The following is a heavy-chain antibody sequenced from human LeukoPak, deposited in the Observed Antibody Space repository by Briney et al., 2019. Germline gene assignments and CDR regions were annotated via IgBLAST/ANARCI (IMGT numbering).Heavy chain of an antibody. D-gene: IGHD1-1*01. J-gene: IGHJ4*02. CDR2: FYYSGST. V-gene: IGHV4-39*01. CDR1: GGSISTSDYY. CDR3: ARRRNGVLYYFDY. Sequence: PSETLSLTCTVSGGSISTSDYYWGWIRQPPGKGLEWIGSFYYSGSTYYNPSLKSRLTISVDTSNNQFSLRLTSVTAADTAVYYCARRRNGVLYYFDYWGQGTLVTVSS.